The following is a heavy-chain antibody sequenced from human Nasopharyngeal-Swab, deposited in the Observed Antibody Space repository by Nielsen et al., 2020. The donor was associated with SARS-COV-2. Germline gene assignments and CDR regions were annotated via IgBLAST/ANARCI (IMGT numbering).Heavy chain of an antibody. V-gene: IGHV3-9*01. J-gene: IGHJ4*02. CDR3: AKAFPTDY. Sequence: GESLKISCAASGFNFGDYAMHWVRQAPGKGLEWVSGISWNSAGLGYADSVKGRITISRDNAKNSLYLQMNSLRPEDTALYYCAKAFPTDYWGQGTLVTVSS. CDR1: GFNFGDYA. CDR2: ISWNSAGL.